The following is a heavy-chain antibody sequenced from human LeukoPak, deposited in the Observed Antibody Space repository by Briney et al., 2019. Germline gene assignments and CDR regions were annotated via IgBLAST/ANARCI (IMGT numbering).Heavy chain of an antibody. V-gene: IGHV4-4*07. J-gene: IGHJ6*02. CDR2: IYTSGST. CDR1: GGSISSYY. D-gene: IGHD2-15*01. Sequence: SETLSLTCTVSGGSISSYYWSWIRQPAGKGMEWIGRIYTSGSTNYNPSLKSRVTMSVDTSKNQFSLKLSSVTAADTAVSYCPRGIYCSGGSCYSPYYYGMDVWGQGTTVTVSS. CDR3: PRGIYCSGGSCYSPYYYGMDV.